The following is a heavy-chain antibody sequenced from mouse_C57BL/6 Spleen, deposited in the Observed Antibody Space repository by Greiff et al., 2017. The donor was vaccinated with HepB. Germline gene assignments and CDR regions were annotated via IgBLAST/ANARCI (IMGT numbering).Heavy chain of an antibody. J-gene: IGHJ1*03. V-gene: IGHV1-9*01. CDR1: GYTFTGYW. CDR3: ARSKFLNYYGSSYGGYFDV. CDR2: ILPGSGST. Sequence: VQLVESGAELMKPGASVKLSCKATGYTFTGYWIEWVKQSPGHGLEWIGEILPGSGSTNYNEKFKGKATFTADTSSNTAYMQLSSLTTEDSAIYYCARSKFLNYYGSSYGGYFDVWGTGTTVTVSS. D-gene: IGHD1-1*01.